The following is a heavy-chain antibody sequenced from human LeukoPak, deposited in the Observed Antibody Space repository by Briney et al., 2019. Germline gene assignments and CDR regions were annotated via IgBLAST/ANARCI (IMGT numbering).Heavy chain of an antibody. J-gene: IGHJ5*02. V-gene: IGHV4-59*01. CDR1: GGSISGYY. Sequence: SETLSLTCTVSGGSISGYYWSWIRQPPGKGLEWIGYLYYSGSTNYNPSLKSRVTISVDTSKNQFSLKLSSVTAADTAVYYCARDEDSAYGPGSYLSWGQGTLVTVSS. D-gene: IGHD3-10*01. CDR3: ARDEDSAYGPGSYLS. CDR2: LYYSGST.